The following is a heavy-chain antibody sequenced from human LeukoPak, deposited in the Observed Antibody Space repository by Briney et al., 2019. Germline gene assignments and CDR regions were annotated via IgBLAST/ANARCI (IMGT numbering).Heavy chain of an antibody. D-gene: IGHD3-22*01. Sequence: PGGSLRLSCVGSGFTLSRYAMSWVRQAPGKGLEWVSAISGSGTRTYYADSVKGRFTISRDNSKNTLYLQMNSLRAEDTAVYYCAKAPTKEEEWLLLNYFDYWGQGTLVSVSS. J-gene: IGHJ4*02. CDR3: AKAPTKEEEWLLLNYFDY. V-gene: IGHV3-23*01. CDR1: GFTLSRYA. CDR2: ISGSGTRT.